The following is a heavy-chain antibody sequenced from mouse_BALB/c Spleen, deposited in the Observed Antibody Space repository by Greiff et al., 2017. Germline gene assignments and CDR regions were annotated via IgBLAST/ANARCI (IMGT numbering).Heavy chain of an antibody. CDR3: TRDRAGDFAY. D-gene: IGHD3-1*01. V-gene: IGHV5-6-4*01. Sequence: EVMLVESGGDLVKPGGSLKLSCAASGFTFSSYTMSWVRQTPEKRLEWVATISSGGSYTYYPDSVKGRFTISRDNAKNTLYLQMSSLKSEDTAMYYCTRDRAGDFAYWGQGTLVTVSA. CDR1: GFTFSSYT. J-gene: IGHJ3*01. CDR2: ISSGGSYT.